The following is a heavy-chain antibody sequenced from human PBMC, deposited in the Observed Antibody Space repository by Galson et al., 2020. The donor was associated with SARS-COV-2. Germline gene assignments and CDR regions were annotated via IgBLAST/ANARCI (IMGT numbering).Heavy chain of an antibody. CDR2: IYYSGST. CDR3: ARIGYSSSWHRRSWFDP. Sequence: SETLSLTCTVSGGSISSSSSYWGWIRKRPGKGLEWIGSIYYSGSTYYNPSLKSRVTISVDTSKNQFSLKLSSVTAADTAVYYCARIGYSSSWHRRSWFDPWGQGTLVTVSS. J-gene: IGHJ5*02. D-gene: IGHD6-13*01. CDR1: GGSISSSSSY. V-gene: IGHV4-39*07.